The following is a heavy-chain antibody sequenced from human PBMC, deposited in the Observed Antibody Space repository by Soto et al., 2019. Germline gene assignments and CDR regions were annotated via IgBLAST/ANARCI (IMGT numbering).Heavy chain of an antibody. CDR3: ASFYRSSRAEYYYYGMDG. D-gene: IGHD6-13*01. CDR1: GYTCIGDY. V-gene: IGHV1-2*02. CDR2: INPNNGDT. Sequence: GASVKISCKASGYTCIGDYRHWVRQAPGQGLESRAWINPNNGDTNYEQKFQCRVTMTRHTSISPAYMEPSSLSSDDTAAYACASFYRSSRAEYYYYGMDGFGRLTTVAV. J-gene: IGHJ6*01.